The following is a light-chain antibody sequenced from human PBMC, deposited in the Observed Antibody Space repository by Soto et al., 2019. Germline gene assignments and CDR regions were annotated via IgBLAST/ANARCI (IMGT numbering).Light chain of an antibody. Sequence: ESVLTQSPVTLSLSPGERVTLSCRASQNLHSFLNWYQQRPGQAPRPLIYDGSKRAAGVPDRISGDGSGTDYTLTISSLEPEDFAVYYCQQRTRWPMPFGQRTRPAVK. V-gene: IGKV3-11*01. CDR2: DGS. CDR3: QQRTRWPMP. J-gene: IGKJ5*01. CDR1: QNLHSF.